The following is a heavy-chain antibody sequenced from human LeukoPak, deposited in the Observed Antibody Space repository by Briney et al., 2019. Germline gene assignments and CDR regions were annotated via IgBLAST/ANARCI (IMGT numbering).Heavy chain of an antibody. D-gene: IGHD5-18*01. J-gene: IGHJ4*02. V-gene: IGHV3-7*01. CDR3: ARDLSGVAGYTYGRGIDY. Sequence: GGSLRLSCAASGFTFTTYWMTWVRQAPGKGLEWVANINQDGSEKYFVDSVKGRFTISRDNAKTSLYLQMNSLRAEDTAVYYCARDLSGVAGYTYGRGIDYWGQGTLVTVSS. CDR1: GFTFTTYW. CDR2: INQDGSEK.